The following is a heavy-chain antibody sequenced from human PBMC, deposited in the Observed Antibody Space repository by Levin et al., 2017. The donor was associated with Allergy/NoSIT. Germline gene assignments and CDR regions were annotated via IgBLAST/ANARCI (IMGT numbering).Heavy chain of an antibody. J-gene: IGHJ6*02. V-gene: IGHV4-39*06. CDR2: IFYTGTT. CDR1: GGSVSDNNYY. CDR3: AGDASRGGLDV. Sequence: GSLRLSCTVSGGSVSDNNYYWGWVRQPPGKGLEWIGIIFYTGTTYYDPSLESRVTISVDTSKNQFALRLSSVTAADTGVYFCAGDASRGGLDVWGRGTTVTVSS.